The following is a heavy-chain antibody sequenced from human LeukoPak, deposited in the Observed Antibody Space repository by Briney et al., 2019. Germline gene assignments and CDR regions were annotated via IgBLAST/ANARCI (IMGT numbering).Heavy chain of an antibody. CDR1: GGSISSNNW. CDR2: IYHTGST. V-gene: IGHV4-4*02. CDR3: AGGIHYMWAY. D-gene: IGHD4-11*01. Sequence: SETLSLICSVSGGSISSNNWWTWVRQPPGKGPEWIAEIYHTGSTNYNPSLKSRVTISVDKSRNQFSLILSSVTAADTAVYYCAGGIHYMWAYWGQGTLVTVSS. J-gene: IGHJ4*02.